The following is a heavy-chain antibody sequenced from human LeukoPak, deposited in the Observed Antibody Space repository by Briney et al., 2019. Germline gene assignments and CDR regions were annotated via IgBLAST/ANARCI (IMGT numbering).Heavy chain of an antibody. CDR3: AKGRGITDYYDSSGYYKTPFDY. CDR1: GYTFTTYY. Sequence: ASVKVSCKASGYTFTTYYMHWVRQAPGRGLEWMGIINPSGGSPNYARKFQGRVTMTRDTSTTTVYMELSSLSSEDTAVYYCAKGRGITDYYDSSGYYKTPFDYWGQGTLVTVSS. CDR2: INPSGGSP. J-gene: IGHJ4*02. V-gene: IGHV1-46*01. D-gene: IGHD3-22*01.